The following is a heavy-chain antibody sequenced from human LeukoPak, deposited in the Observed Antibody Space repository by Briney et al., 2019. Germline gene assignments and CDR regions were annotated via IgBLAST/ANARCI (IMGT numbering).Heavy chain of an antibody. J-gene: IGHJ4*02. CDR2: ISSDSNII. Sequence: GGSLRLSCAASGFAFSSSSMNWVRQAPGKGPEWISYISSDSNIIYYADSVKGRFTISRDNAKNALYLQMNSLRAEDTAVYYCARTFDYWGQGTLVIVSS. CDR3: ARTFDY. CDR1: GFAFSSSS. V-gene: IGHV3-48*04.